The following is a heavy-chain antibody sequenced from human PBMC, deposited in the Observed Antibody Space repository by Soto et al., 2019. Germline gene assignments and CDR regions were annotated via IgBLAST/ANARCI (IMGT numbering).Heavy chain of an antibody. J-gene: IGHJ6*02. D-gene: IGHD2-21*02. V-gene: IGHV3-53*01. CDR2: IYADGTT. CDR1: TFTVSNKY. Sequence: GGSLRLSCAASTFTVSNKYMSWVRQAPGKGLEYVSVIYADGTTYYADSVKGRFTTSRDNSKNTLYLQMNSLRAEDTAVYYCAREVSPYCGGDCYFPIWGQGTTVTVPS. CDR3: AREVSPYCGGDCYFPI.